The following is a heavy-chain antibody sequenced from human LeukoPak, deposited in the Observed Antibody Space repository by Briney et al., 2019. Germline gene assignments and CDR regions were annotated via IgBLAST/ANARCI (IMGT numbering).Heavy chain of an antibody. CDR1: GYTFTGYY. D-gene: IGHD1-26*01. Sequence: ASVKVSCKASGYTFTGYYMHWVRQAPGQGLEWMGWINPNSGGTNYAQKFQGRVTMTRDTSISTAYLQWSSLKASDTAMYFCARREVGAPTYWGQGTLVTVSS. V-gene: IGHV1-2*02. CDR2: INPNSGGT. CDR3: ARREVGAPTY. J-gene: IGHJ4*02.